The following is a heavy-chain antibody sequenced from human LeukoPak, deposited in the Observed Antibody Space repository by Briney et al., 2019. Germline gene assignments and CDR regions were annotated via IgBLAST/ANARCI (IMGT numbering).Heavy chain of an antibody. CDR3: AKDRVSTVTTNSFDY. Sequence: PGGTLRLSCVAAGFTFSNYVMSWVRQAPGKGQEWVASIIVGSGTTYYGDSVKGRFTIARDNSRNTLYLHMNSLRAEDTAVYYCAKDRVSTVTTNSFDYWGQGTLVTVCS. J-gene: IGHJ4*02. CDR1: GFTFSNYV. V-gene: IGHV3-23*01. CDR2: IIVGSGTT. D-gene: IGHD4-17*01.